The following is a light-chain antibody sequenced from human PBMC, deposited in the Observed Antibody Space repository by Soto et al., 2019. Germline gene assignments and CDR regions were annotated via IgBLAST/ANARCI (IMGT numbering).Light chain of an antibody. J-gene: IGLJ1*01. CDR2: DAS. CDR1: YSDIGGYKH. V-gene: IGLV2-14*03. Sequence: QSVLTQPASVSASPGQSITISCIGTYSDIGGYKHVSWYQQHPGKAPKLIIYDASSRPSGISNRFSASKSANTASLTISGLQADDEADYYCSSYTSSSTLDVFGTGTRSPS. CDR3: SSYTSSSTLDV.